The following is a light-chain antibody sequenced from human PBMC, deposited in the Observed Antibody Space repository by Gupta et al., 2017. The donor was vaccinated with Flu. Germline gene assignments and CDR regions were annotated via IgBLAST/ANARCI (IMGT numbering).Light chain of an antibody. CDR2: GKN. V-gene: IGLV3-19*01. CDR1: SLRSYY. Sequence: SSELTQDPAVSVAVGQTVRITCQGDSLRSYYASWYQQKPGQAPVLLIYGKNNRPSGIPDRFSGSSSGTTASFTITGAQAEDEADYYCNSRDTSGNHWVFGGGTKLTVL. CDR3: NSRDTSGNHWV. J-gene: IGLJ3*02.